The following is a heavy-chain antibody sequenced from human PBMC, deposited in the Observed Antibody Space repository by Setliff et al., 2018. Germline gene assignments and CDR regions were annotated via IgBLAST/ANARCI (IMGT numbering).Heavy chain of an antibody. J-gene: IGHJ4*02. Sequence: ASVKVSCKASGGTFSGYAFSWVRQAPGQGLEWMGGINNYNFNTNYAQKLQGRVTMTTDTSTSTAYMELRSLRSDDTAMYYCARINFYVSSGYYYAPDYWGPGTLVTVSS. D-gene: IGHD3-22*01. V-gene: IGHV1-18*01. CDR1: GGTFSGYA. CDR2: INNYNFNT. CDR3: ARINFYVSSGYYYAPDY.